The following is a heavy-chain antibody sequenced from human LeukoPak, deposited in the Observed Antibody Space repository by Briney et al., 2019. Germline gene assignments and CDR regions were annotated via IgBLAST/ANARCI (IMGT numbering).Heavy chain of an antibody. J-gene: IGHJ4*02. Sequence: SETLSLTCTVSGGSIGAYYWTWIRQSPGRGLEWIGYIYAGGNTRYNSSLESRVSISVGTSKNQFSLTLNTVTAADTAAYYCARGVSGLWIAFDYWGQGTLVTVSS. CDR1: GGSIGAYY. CDR3: ARGVSGLWIAFDY. CDR2: IYAGGNT. V-gene: IGHV4-4*09. D-gene: IGHD1-1*01.